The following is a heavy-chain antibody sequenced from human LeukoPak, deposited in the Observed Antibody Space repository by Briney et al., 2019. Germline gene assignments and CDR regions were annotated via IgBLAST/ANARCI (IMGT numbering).Heavy chain of an antibody. CDR2: INAYNGDT. V-gene: IGHV1-18*01. J-gene: IGHJ6*03. CDR3: ARWGLVAPGTYYYYYMDV. D-gene: IGHD2-2*01. CDR1: GYTFTNYG. Sequence: GASVKVSCKASGYTFTNYGVSWVRQAPGQGLEWMGWINAYNGDTHYAQNLQDRLTMTTDTSTSTAFMELRSLRPDDTAVYYCARWGLVAPGTYYYYYMDVWGRGTTVTVSS.